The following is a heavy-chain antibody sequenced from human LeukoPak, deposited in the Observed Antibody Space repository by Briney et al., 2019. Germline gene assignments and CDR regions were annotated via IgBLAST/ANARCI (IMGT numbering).Heavy chain of an antibody. CDR1: GYTFTGYY. V-gene: IGHV1-2*06. CDR2: INPNSGGT. J-gene: IGHJ6*03. Sequence: ASVKVSCKASGYTFTGYYMHWVRQAPGQGLEWMGRINPNSGGTNYAQKFQGRVTMTRDTSISTAYMELSRLRSDDTAVYYCARGSGYSYGYDSYYYYYMDVWGKGTTVTVSS. D-gene: IGHD5-18*01. CDR3: ARGSGYSYGYDSYYYYYMDV.